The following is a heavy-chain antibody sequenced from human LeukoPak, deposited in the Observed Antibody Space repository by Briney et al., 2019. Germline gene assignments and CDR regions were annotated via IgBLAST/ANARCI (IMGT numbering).Heavy chain of an antibody. V-gene: IGHV3-23*01. CDR2: ISGSGGST. Sequence: GGSLRLSCAASGSTFSSYAMGWVRQAPGKGLEWVSAISGSGGSTYYADSVKGRFAISRDNSKNTLYLQMNSLRAEDTAVYYCAKDRLTYYYGSSGYYFFDYWGQGTLVTVSS. D-gene: IGHD3-22*01. CDR3: AKDRLTYYYGSSGYYFFDY. J-gene: IGHJ4*02. CDR1: GSTFSSYA.